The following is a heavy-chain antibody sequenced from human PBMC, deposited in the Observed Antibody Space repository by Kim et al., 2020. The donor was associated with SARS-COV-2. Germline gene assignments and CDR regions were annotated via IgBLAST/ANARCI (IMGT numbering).Heavy chain of an antibody. D-gene: IGHD1-26*01. CDR2: ITGDGGTT. CDR1: GFTFTNYA. V-gene: IGHV3-23*01. Sequence: GGSLRLSCVASGFTFTNYAVNWVRQAPGKGLEWVSPITGDGGTTYYADSVQGRFSISRDNSRNTVYLQMSSLRPKDTALSYCATGNSATTWVNFAFWGQGTLVTVSS. J-gene: IGHJ4*02. CDR3: ATGNSATTWVNFAF.